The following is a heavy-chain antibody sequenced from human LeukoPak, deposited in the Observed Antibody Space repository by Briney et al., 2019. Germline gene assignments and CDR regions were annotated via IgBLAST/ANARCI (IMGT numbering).Heavy chain of an antibody. CDR3: AKEQRIRHCSEGVCTEGYYFDY. Sequence: GGSLTLSCTGPGFNFNMFAIHWVRQAPGQGLEWVSGLSRGGSTTNYADSMKGRFTVSRDRSTNTVFLQMNSLRHEDTALYYCAKEQRIRHCSEGVCTEGYYFDYWGQGTLVTVSS. D-gene: IGHD2-8*01. CDR1: GFNFNMFA. V-gene: IGHV3-23*01. CDR2: LSRGGSTT. J-gene: IGHJ4*02.